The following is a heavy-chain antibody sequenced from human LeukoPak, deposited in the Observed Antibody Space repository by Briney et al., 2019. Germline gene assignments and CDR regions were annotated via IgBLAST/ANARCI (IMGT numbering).Heavy chain of an antibody. CDR1: GFTFNDHG. Sequence: GGSLRLSCVASGFTFNDHGMHWVRQAPGKGLEWVAVIWYDGSNKYYADSVKGRFTISRDNSKNTLYLQMDSLRAEDTAVYYCARESGEVDGAFDIWGQGTMVTVSS. CDR2: IWYDGSNK. CDR3: ARESGEVDGAFDI. V-gene: IGHV3-33*01. J-gene: IGHJ3*02. D-gene: IGHD1-26*01.